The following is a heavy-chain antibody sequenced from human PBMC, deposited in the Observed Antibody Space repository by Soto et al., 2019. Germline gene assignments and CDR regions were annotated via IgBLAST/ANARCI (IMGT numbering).Heavy chain of an antibody. D-gene: IGHD3-3*02. CDR2: ITSSGSYV. CDR1: GFTFSRNT. Sequence: GGSLRLSCVTSGFTFSRNTMNWVRQAPGKGLEWVASITSSGSYVYYADSVKGRFSASRDNAKNSLSLQMDSLRPDDTAIYFCVKDEGIEAMDVWGQGATVTVSS. V-gene: IGHV3-21*01. J-gene: IGHJ6*02. CDR3: VKDEGIEAMDV.